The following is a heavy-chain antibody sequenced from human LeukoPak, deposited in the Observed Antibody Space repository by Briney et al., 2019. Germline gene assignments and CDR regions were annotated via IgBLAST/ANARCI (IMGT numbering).Heavy chain of an antibody. CDR2: IYSGGST. J-gene: IGHJ6*03. Sequence: GGSLRLSCATSGFTVSSNYMSWVRQAPGKGLEWVSVIYSGGSTYYADSVKGRFTISRDNSKNTLYLQMNSLRAEDTAVYYCARVYTNVWYSGYLHMVVWGKGTTVTVSS. CDR1: GFTVSSNY. D-gene: IGHD3-16*01. V-gene: IGHV3-66*01. CDR3: ARVYTNVWYSGYLHMVV.